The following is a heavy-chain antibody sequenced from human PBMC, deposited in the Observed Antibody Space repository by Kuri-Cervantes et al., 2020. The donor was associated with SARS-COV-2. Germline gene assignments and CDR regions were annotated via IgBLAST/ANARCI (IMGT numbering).Heavy chain of an antibody. CDR3: ARVGVDTMIANGKILDY. Sequence: GGSLRLSCKASGYTFTSYGISWVRQAPGQGLEWMGWISAYNGNTNYAQKLQGRVTMTTDTSTSTAYMELRSLRSDDTAVYYCARVGVDTMIANGKILDYWGQGTLVTVSS. CDR2: ISAYNGNT. V-gene: IGHV1-18*01. D-gene: IGHD3-22*01. CDR1: GYTFTSYG. J-gene: IGHJ4*02.